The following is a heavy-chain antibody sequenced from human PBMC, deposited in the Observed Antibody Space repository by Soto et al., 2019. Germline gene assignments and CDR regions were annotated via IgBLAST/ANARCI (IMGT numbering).Heavy chain of an antibody. CDR2: INPNSGPP. J-gene: IGHJ4*02. D-gene: IGHD1-7*01. Sequence: SVKVSFEVSEYTFTGYYRHSLRQAPGRGLAWMGWINPNSGPPNYAQKFRGRVTMSRDTSISTVYLELSGLRPDDTAVYYCARVTVRVDGTSNCLCFDYWGQGTLVTVSS. V-gene: IGHV1-2*02. CDR3: ARVTVRVDGTSNCLCFDY. CDR1: EYTFTGYY.